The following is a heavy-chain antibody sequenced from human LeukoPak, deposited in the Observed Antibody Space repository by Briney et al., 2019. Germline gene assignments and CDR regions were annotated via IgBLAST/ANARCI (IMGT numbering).Heavy chain of an antibody. J-gene: IGHJ5*02. D-gene: IGHD1/OR15-1a*01. CDR3: ARDKQSRSREYNWFDP. CDR1: GGSISSYY. V-gene: IGHV4-4*07. Sequence: SETLSLTCTVSGGSISSYYWSWIRQPAGKGLEWIGRIYTSGSTNYNPSLKSRVTMSVDTSKNQFSLKLNPVTAADTAVYYCARDKQSRSREYNWFDPWGQGTLVTVSS. CDR2: IYTSGST.